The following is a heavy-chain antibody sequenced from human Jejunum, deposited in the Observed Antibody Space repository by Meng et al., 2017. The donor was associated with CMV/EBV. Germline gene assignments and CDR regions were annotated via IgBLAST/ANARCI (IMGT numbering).Heavy chain of an antibody. CDR2: IYYSGST. D-gene: IGHD6-6*01. Sequence: QLRLQESGPGLGKPSETLSLTCIVSGDTISGSTYYWGWIRQPPGKGLEWIGNIYYSGSTYYTPSLKSRVSISVDTSTNQFSLRLSSVTAADTAVYYCARMTYSSSPVDWGQGTLVTVSS. CDR3: ARMTYSSSPVD. CDR1: GDTISGSTYY. V-gene: IGHV4-39*07. J-gene: IGHJ4*02.